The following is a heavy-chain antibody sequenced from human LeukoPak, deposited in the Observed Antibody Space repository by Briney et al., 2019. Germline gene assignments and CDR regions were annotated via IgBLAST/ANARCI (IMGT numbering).Heavy chain of an antibody. CDR2: MNPNSGNT. Sequence: ASVKVSCKASGGTFSSYDINWVRQATGQGLEWMGWMNPNSGNTGYAQKFQGRVTMTRNTSISTAYMELSSLRSEDTAVYYCARKKTYDFWSGYYLAGYYYYGMDVWGQGTTVTVSS. J-gene: IGHJ6*02. CDR3: ARKKTYDFWSGYYLAGYYYYGMDV. D-gene: IGHD3-3*01. V-gene: IGHV1-8*02. CDR1: GGTFSSYD.